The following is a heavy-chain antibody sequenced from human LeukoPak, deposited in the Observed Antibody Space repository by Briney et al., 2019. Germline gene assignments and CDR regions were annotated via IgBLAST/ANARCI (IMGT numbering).Heavy chain of an antibody. Sequence: GGSLRLSCAASGFTFSSYWMSWVRQAPGKGLEWVANIKQDGSEKYYVDSVKGRFTISRDNAKNSLYLQMNSLTAEDTAVYYCARELRYFDWLSDYWGQGTLVTVPS. CDR2: IKQDGSEK. D-gene: IGHD3-9*01. J-gene: IGHJ4*02. CDR3: ARELRYFDWLSDY. V-gene: IGHV3-7*01. CDR1: GFTFSSYW.